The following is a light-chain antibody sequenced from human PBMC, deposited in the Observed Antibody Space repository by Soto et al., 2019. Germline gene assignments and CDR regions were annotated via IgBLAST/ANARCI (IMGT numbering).Light chain of an antibody. CDR2: GAS. CDR1: QSVSSK. J-gene: IGKJ1*01. Sequence: EIVMTQSPATLTVSPGERATLSCRSSQSVSSKLAWYQQKCGQAPRLLIYGASTRATGTPARFSGSGSGTDFTLTISSLQSEDFAVYYCQQYNDWPSWTFGQGTKVEIK. CDR3: QQYNDWPSWT. V-gene: IGKV3-15*01.